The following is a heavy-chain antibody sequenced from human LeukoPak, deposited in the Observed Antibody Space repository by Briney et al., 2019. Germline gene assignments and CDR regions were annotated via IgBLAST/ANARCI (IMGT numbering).Heavy chain of an antibody. CDR1: GGTFSSYA. CDR3: ARGTRGDAFDI. Sequence: GASVNVSCKASGGTFSSYAISWVRQAPGQGLEWMGGIIPIFGTANYAQKFQGRVTITADKSTSTAYMELSSLRSEDTAVYYCARGTRGDAFDIWGQGTMVTVSS. J-gene: IGHJ3*02. CDR2: IIPIFGTA. D-gene: IGHD3-10*01. V-gene: IGHV1-69*06.